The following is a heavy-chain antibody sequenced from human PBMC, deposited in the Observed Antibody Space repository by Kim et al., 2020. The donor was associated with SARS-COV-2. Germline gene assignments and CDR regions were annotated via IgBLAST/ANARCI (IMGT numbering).Heavy chain of an antibody. CDR1: GFPFHDFA. CDR3: VKGGGYTTGADAFDI. Sequence: GGSLRLSCAASGFPFHDFAMHWVRQAPGKGLEWVSSISWNSGSIDYAGSVKGRVTIIRDNADNSLYLEMNSLRLEDTAFYYCVKGGGYTTGADAFDIWGQGTMVTVSS. CDR2: ISWNSGSI. J-gene: IGHJ3*02. D-gene: IGHD2-8*02. V-gene: IGHV3-9*01.